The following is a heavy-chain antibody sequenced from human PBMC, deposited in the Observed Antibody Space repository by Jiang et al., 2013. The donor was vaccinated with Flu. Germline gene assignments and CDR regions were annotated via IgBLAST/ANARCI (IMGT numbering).Heavy chain of an antibody. CDR2: IYPTDSET. J-gene: IGHJ4*02. CDR1: GFSFTNYY. V-gene: IGHV5-51*01. D-gene: IGHD2-2*01. CDR3: ARRLGYCSSPNCPNFDY. Sequence: GAEVKKPGESLKISCRASGFSFTNYYIGWVRQVPGKGLEWMGLIYPTDSETRYSPSFQGQVTISADRSISTAYLQWSSLKASDTAMYYCARRLGYCSSPNCPNFDYWGQGTLVTVSS.